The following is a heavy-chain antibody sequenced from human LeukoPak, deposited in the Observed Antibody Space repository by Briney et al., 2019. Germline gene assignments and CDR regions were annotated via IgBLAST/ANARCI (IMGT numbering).Heavy chain of an antibody. Sequence: SVEVSCKASGGTFSSYAISWVRQAPGQGLEWMGGIIPIFGTANYAQKFQGRVTITADESTSTAYMELSSLRSEDTAVYYCARGSYGRTEFDYWGQGTLVTVSS. CDR1: GGTFSSYA. V-gene: IGHV1-69*13. J-gene: IGHJ4*02. CDR3: ARGSYGRTEFDY. CDR2: IIPIFGTA. D-gene: IGHD5-18*01.